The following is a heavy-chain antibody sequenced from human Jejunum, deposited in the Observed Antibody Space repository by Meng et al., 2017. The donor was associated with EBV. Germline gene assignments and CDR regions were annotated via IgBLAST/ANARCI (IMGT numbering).Heavy chain of an antibody. CDR1: GYIFTAFA. J-gene: IGHJ4*01. D-gene: IGHD1-26*01. CDR3: ARELGGRFNY. CDR2: INPGTGGR. Sequence: QVHLVQSGSEVKESGASVKLSCKSSGYIFTAFALHWLRQAPGQSPEWITWINPGTGGRQFSHQFQGRVTITSDTSARTVYMELSGLRSEDTAMYYCARELGGRFNYWGQGTLVTVSS. V-gene: IGHV1-3*01.